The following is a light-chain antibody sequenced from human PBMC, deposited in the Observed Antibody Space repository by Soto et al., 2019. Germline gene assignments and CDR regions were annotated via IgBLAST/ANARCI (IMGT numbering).Light chain of an antibody. CDR2: GVS. V-gene: IGLV2-14*01. Sequence: QSALTQPASVSGSPGQSITISCSGTRSDIGSYNYVAWYQQFPGKTPKILIYGVSNRPSGVCSLFSGSKSGNTASLTISGIQAEDEADYYCISDTGSSTSYVFGSGTKLTVL. CDR3: ISDTGSSTSYV. J-gene: IGLJ1*01. CDR1: RSDIGSYNY.